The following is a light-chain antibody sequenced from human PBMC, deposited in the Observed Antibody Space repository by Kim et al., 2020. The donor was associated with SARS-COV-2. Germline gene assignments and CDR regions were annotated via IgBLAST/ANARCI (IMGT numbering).Light chain of an antibody. CDR2: DAS. CDR1: QSVSSSY. CDR3: HQYGRSPPWT. Sequence: PAERATLSCRASQSVSSSYLAWYQQKPGQAPRLLIYDASSRATGIPDRFSGSGSGTDFTLTISRLEPEDFAVYYCHQYGRSPPWTFGQGTKVDIK. J-gene: IGKJ1*01. V-gene: IGKV3-20*01.